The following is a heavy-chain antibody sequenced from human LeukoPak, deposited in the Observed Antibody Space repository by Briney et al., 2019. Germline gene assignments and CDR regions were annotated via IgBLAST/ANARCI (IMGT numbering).Heavy chain of an antibody. CDR1: GFTFSNAW. J-gene: IGHJ3*02. V-gene: IGHV3-15*01. CDR3: TTDPHGYYYDSSGEDAFDI. Sequence: GGSLRLSCAASGFTFSNAWMSWVRQAPGKGLEWVGRIKSKTDGGTTDYAAPVKGRFTISRDDSKNTLYLQMNSLKTEDTAVYYCTTDPHGYYYDSSGEDAFDIWGQGTMVTVSS. CDR2: IKSKTDGGTT. D-gene: IGHD3-22*01.